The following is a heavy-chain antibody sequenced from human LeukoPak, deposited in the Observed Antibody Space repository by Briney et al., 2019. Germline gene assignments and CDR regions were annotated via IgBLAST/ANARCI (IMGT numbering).Heavy chain of an antibody. CDR3: ARHGGSFDY. CDR2: INYSGST. D-gene: IGHD3-3*01. Sequence: SETLSLTCTVSGDSISSSSSYWGWIRQPPGKGLEWIGIINYSGSTYYNPSLRSRVTISVDTSKNQFSLKLSSATAADTAVYYCARHGGSFDYWGQGTLVTVSS. CDR1: GDSISSSSSY. V-gene: IGHV4-39*01. J-gene: IGHJ4*02.